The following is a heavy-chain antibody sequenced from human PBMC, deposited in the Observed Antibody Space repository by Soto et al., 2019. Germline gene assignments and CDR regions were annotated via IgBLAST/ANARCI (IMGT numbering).Heavy chain of an antibody. V-gene: IGHV1-3*01. CDR1: GYTFTSYA. CDR2: INAGNGNT. J-gene: IGHJ3*02. Sequence: ASVKVSCKASGYTFTSYAMHCVRQAPGQRLEWMGWINAGNGNTKYSQKFQGRVTITRDTSASTAYMELSSLRSEDTAVYYCARGRITMVRGPGTFDIWGQGTMVTVSS. CDR3: ARGRITMVRGPGTFDI. D-gene: IGHD3-10*01.